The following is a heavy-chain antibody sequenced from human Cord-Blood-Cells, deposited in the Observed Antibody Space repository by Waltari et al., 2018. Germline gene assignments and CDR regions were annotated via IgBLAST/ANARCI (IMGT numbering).Heavy chain of an antibody. CDR3: ARKLGSSYWYFDL. V-gene: IGHV4-38-2*01. Sequence: QVQLQESGPGLVKPSETLSLTCAVSGYSISSGYYWGWFRQPPGKGLEWIGSIYHSGSTYYNPSLKSRVTISVDTSKNQFSLKLSSVTAADTAVYYCARKLGSSYWYFDLWGRGTLVTVSS. D-gene: IGHD7-27*01. J-gene: IGHJ2*01. CDR2: IYHSGST. CDR1: GYSISSGYY.